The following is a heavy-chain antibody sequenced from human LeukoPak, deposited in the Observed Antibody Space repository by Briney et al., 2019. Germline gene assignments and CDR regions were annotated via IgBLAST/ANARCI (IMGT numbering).Heavy chain of an antibody. J-gene: IGHJ4*02. V-gene: IGHV4-61*01. CDR3: ARGQNYYDSSGYIDY. Sequence: PSETLSLPCTVSGGSVSSGSYYWSWIRPPPGKGLEWIGYIYYSGSTNYNPSLKSRVTISVDTSKSQFSLKLSSVTAADTAVYYCARGQNYYDSSGYIDYWGQGTLVTVSS. D-gene: IGHD3-22*01. CDR1: GGSVSSGSYY. CDR2: IYYSGST.